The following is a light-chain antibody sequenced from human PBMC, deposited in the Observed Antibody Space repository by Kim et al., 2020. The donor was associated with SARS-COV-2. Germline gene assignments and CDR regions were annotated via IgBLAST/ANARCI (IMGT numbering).Light chain of an antibody. CDR2: GAS. J-gene: IGKJ1*01. CDR1: QSVSSNY. Sequence: EIVLTQSPGTLFLSPGERATLSCRASQSVSSNYLAWYQQKPGQAPRLLIYGASSRATGIPDRFSGSGSGTDFTLTISRLEPEDFAVYYGQHYVISVGWTFGQGTKVDIK. CDR3: QHYVISVGWT. V-gene: IGKV3-20*01.